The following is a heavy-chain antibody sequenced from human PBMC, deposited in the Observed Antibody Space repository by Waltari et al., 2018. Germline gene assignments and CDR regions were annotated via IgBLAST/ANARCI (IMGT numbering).Heavy chain of an antibody. J-gene: IGHJ3*02. CDR3: ATGGSGYDALDAFDI. CDR1: GYTFTSYG. V-gene: IGHV1-24*01. D-gene: IGHD5-12*01. CDR2: FDPEDGET. Sequence: QVQLVQSGAEVKKPGASVKVSCKASGYTFTSYGISWVRQAPGKGLEWMGGFDPEDGETIYAQKFQGRVTMTEDTSTDTAYMELSSLRSEDTAVYYCATGGSGYDALDAFDIWGQGTMVTVSS.